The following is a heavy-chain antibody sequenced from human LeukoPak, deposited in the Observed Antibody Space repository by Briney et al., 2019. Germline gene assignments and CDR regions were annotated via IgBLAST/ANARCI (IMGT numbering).Heavy chain of an antibody. V-gene: IGHV3-73*01. D-gene: IGHD1-1*01. J-gene: IGHJ6*02. CDR2: IRSKANSYAT. CDR3: TSSPERPYYYYYGMDV. Sequence: GGSLRLSCAASGFTFSGSAMHWVRQASGKGLEWVGRIRSKANSYATAYAASVKGRFTISRDDSKNTAYLQMNSLKTEDTAVYYCTSSPERPYYYYYGMDVWSQGTTVTVSS. CDR1: GFTFSGSA.